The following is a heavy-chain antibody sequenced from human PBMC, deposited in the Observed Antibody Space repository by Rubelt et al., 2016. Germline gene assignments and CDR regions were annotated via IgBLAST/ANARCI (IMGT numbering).Heavy chain of an antibody. D-gene: IGHD2-2*02. V-gene: IGHV4-34*01. Sequence: GKGLEWIGEINHSGSTNYNPSLKSRVTISVDTSKNQFSLKLSSVTAADTAVYYCARGSGYCSSTSCHTSWGQGTLVTVSS. J-gene: IGHJ5*02. CDR3: ARGSGYCSSTSCHTS. CDR2: INHSGST.